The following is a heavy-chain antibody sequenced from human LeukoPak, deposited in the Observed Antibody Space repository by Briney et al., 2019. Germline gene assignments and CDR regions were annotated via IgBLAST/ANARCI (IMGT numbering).Heavy chain of an antibody. Sequence: GGSLRLSCAASGFTFSSYTMSWVRQAPGKGLEWISVISATGFTTYHTDSVKGRFTISRDNSKSMLYLQMNSLRAEDTAVYYCARDVVAAFYYYYGMDVWGQGTTVTVSS. J-gene: IGHJ6*02. V-gene: IGHV3-23*01. CDR1: GFTFSSYT. CDR3: ARDVVAAFYYYYGMDV. D-gene: IGHD2-15*01. CDR2: ISATGFTT.